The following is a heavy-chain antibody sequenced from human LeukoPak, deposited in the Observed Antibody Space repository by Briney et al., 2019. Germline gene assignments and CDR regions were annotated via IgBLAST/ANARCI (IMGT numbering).Heavy chain of an antibody. D-gene: IGHD1-1*01. J-gene: IGHJ6*03. CDR2: ISGSGGST. Sequence: GGSLRLSCAASGFTFSSYGMHWVRQAPGKGLEWVSAISGSGGSTYYADSVKGRFTISRDNSKNTLYLQMNSLRAEDTAVYYCAKDGYDYYYYYMDVWGKGTTVTVSS. V-gene: IGHV3-23*01. CDR1: GFTFSSYG. CDR3: AKDGYDYYYYYMDV.